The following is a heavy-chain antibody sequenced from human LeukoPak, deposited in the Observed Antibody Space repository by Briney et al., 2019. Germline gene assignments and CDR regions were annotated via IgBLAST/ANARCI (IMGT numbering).Heavy chain of an antibody. D-gene: IGHD2-21*01. CDR3: ARDADGGDSVTD. CDR1: GYTFTGYY. V-gene: IGHV1-2*02. Sequence: ASVKVSCKASGYTFTGYYMHWVRQAPGQGLEWMGWINPNSGGRNYAQKFQGRVTMTRDTSISTAYMELSRLRSDDTAVYYCARDADGGDSVTDWGQGTLVTVSS. J-gene: IGHJ4*02. CDR2: INPNSGGR.